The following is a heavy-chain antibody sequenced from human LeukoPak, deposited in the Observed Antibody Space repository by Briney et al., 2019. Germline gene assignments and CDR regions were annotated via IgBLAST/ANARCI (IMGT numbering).Heavy chain of an antibody. V-gene: IGHV3-64*01. D-gene: IGHD3-9*01. CDR2: ISSNGGST. CDR1: GFTFSSYA. Sequence: GGSLRISCAASGFTFSSYAMHWVRQPPGKGLQYVSGISSNGGSTYYANSVKGRFTISRDNSKNTVYLQMGSLRAEDMAVYYCARGNTLTGYSRYWGQGTLVTVSS. CDR3: ARGNTLTGYSRY. J-gene: IGHJ4*02.